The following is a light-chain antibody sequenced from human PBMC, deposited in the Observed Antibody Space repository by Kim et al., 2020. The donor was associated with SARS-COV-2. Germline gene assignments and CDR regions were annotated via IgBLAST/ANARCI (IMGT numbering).Light chain of an antibody. CDR3: QSYDSSNRV. CDR1: SGSIASNY. J-gene: IGLJ3*02. CDR2: EDN. Sequence: NFMLTQPHSVSESPGKTVTISCTGSSGSIASNYVQWYQQRPGSAPTTVIYEDNQRPSGVPDRFSGSIDSSSNSASLTSSGLKTEDEADYYCQSYDSSNRVFGGGTKLTVL. V-gene: IGLV6-57*02.